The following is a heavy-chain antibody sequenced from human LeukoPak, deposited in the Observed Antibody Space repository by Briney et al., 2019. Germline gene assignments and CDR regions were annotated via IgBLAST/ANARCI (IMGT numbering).Heavy chain of an antibody. Sequence: TLSLTCAVSGGSISSGGYSWSWIRQPPGKGLERIGYIYHSGSTYYNPSLKSRVTISVDRSKNQFSLKLNSVTAADTAVYYCARGMATFRCYFVLWGRGTLVPVSS. D-gene: IGHD5-24*01. CDR1: GGSISSGGYS. CDR2: IYHSGST. V-gene: IGHV4-30-2*01. J-gene: IGHJ2*01. CDR3: ARGMATFRCYFVL.